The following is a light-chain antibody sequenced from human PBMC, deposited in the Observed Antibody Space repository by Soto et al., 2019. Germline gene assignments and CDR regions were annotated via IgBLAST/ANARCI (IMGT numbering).Light chain of an antibody. CDR1: PTVRRIH. J-gene: IGKJ5*01. Sequence: EIALPQSPGTLSLSPGESSTLSCRVSPTVRRIHLAWYQQKSGQATRLLIFGASNRMTDIPDRFSGSGSGTDVTLTIGRLEPEDVAVYYRQGYASSPIDIDQGTRLEIK. CDR2: GAS. V-gene: IGKV3-20*01. CDR3: QGYASSPID.